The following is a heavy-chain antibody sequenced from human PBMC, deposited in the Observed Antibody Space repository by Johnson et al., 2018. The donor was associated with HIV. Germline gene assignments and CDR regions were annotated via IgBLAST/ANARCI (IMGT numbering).Heavy chain of an antibody. J-gene: IGHJ3*02. CDR1: GFPFSSFW. CDR2: INQDGSEK. CDR3: AKDELYDILTGHYAPLFDI. Sequence: VQLVESGGGVVQPGGSLRLSCAASGFPFSSFWMHWVRQTPGKGLEWVANINQDGSEKYYVDSARGRFTLSRDNSKNTLYLQMNSLRAEDTAVYYCAKDELYDILTGHYAPLFDIWGQGTMVTVSS. D-gene: IGHD3-9*01. V-gene: IGHV3-7*01.